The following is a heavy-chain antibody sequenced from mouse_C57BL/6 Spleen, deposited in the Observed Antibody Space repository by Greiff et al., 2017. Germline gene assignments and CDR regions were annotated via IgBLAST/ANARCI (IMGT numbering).Heavy chain of an antibody. D-gene: IGHD1-1*01. V-gene: IGHV1-18*01. Sequence: VQLQQSGPELVKPGASVKIPCKASGYTFTDYNMDWVKQSHGKSLEWIGDINPNNGGTIYNQKFKGKATLTVDKSSSTAYMELRSLTSEDTAVYYCARGLIYYYGSSYDYYAMDYWGQGTSVTVSS. CDR2: INPNNGGT. CDR3: ARGLIYYYGSSYDYYAMDY. J-gene: IGHJ4*01. CDR1: GYTFTDYN.